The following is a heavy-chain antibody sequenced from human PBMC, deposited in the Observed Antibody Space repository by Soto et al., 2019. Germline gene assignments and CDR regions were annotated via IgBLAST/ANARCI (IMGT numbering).Heavy chain of an antibody. D-gene: IGHD2-15*01. CDR2: ISTYNGNT. CDR3: ARSRGYCSGGSCYFDY. Sequence: GASVKVSCKASGYTFTSYGISWVRQAPGQGLEWMGWISTYNGNTNYAQRLQGRVTMTTDTSTNTAYMELRSLRSDDTAVYYCARSRGYCSGGSCYFDYWGQGTLVTVSS. V-gene: IGHV1-18*01. J-gene: IGHJ4*02. CDR1: GYTFTSYG.